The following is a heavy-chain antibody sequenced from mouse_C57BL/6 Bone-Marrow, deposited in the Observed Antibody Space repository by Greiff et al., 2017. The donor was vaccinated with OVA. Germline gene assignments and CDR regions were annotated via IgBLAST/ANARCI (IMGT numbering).Heavy chain of an antibody. CDR1: GYTFTSYW. CDR3: TVNWDGFDY. Sequence: VQLQQPGAELVKPGASVKLSCKASGYTFTSYWMHWVKQRPGQGLEWIGAIYPGNSDTSYNQKFKGKAKLTAVTSASTAYMELSSLTNEDSAVYYCTVNWDGFDYWGQGTTLTVSS. J-gene: IGHJ2*01. V-gene: IGHV1-5*01. D-gene: IGHD4-1*02. CDR2: IYPGNSDT.